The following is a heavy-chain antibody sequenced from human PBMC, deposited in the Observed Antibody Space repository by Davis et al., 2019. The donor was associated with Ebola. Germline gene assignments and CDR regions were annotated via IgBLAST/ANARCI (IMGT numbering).Heavy chain of an antibody. CDR3: ARAQFPTTSDD. CDR2: FSAYNGNT. Sequence: ASVQVSCKASGYTFTSYGISWVRQPPGQGLEWMGWFSAYNGNTSYAQKFQDSVTMTRDTSTSTVYMELSSLRSEDTAVYYCARAQFPTTSDDWGQGTLVTVSS. D-gene: IGHD1-1*01. J-gene: IGHJ4*02. CDR1: GYTFTSYG. V-gene: IGHV1-18*01.